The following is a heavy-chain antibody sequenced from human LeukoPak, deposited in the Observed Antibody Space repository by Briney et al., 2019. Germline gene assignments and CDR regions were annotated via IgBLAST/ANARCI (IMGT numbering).Heavy chain of an antibody. J-gene: IGHJ6*03. CDR3: ASIASEPLAVYYYYMDV. CDR1: GFTFSSYA. V-gene: IGHV3-30*04. D-gene: IGHD5/OR15-5a*01. Sequence: GGSLRLSCAASGFTFSSYAMHWVRQAPGKGLEGVAVISYDGSNKHYADSVKGRFTISRDNSKNTLYLQMNSLRAEDTAVYYCASIASEPLAVYYYYMDVWGKGTTVTISS. CDR2: ISYDGSNK.